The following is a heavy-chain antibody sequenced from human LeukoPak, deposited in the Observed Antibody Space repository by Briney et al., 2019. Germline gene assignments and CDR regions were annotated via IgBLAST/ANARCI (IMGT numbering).Heavy chain of an antibody. D-gene: IGHD3-22*01. CDR2: ISYDGSNK. CDR1: GFTFSRYV. J-gene: IGHJ4*02. V-gene: IGHV3-30*18. CDR3: AKDRHDSSGYYPFDY. Sequence: PGRSLRLSCAASGFTFSRYVMHWVRQAPGKGLVWVAVISYDGSNKYYADSVKGRFTISRDNSKNTLYLQMNSLRAEDTAVYYCAKDRHDSSGYYPFDYWGQGTLVTVSS.